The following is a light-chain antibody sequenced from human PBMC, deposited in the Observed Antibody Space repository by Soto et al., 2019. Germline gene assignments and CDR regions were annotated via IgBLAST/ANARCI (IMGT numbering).Light chain of an antibody. CDR3: QQYYSTPQT. J-gene: IGKJ2*01. V-gene: IGKV4-1*01. CDR2: WAS. CDR1: QSVLYSSNNKNY. Sequence: DIVMTQSPDSLAVSLGERATINCKSSQSVLYSSNNKNYLAWYHQKPGQPPKLLIYWASTRESGVPDRFSGSGSGTDFTLTISSLQAEDVAVYCCQQYYSTPQTFGQGTTLEIK.